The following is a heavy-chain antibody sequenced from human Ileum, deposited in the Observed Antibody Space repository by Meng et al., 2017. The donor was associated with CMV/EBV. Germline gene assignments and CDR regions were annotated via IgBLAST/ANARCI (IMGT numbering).Heavy chain of an antibody. Sequence: GESLKISCAASGFTFSDYYMSWIRQAPGKGLEWVSYISSSGSTIYYADSVKGRFTISRDNAKNSLYLQMNSLRAEDTAVYYCARCWNYYDSSGYYSYYYYGMDVWGQGTTVTVSS. CDR2: ISSSGSTI. CDR3: ARCWNYYDSSGYYSYYYYGMDV. D-gene: IGHD3-22*01. J-gene: IGHJ6*02. V-gene: IGHV3-11*01. CDR1: GFTFSDYY.